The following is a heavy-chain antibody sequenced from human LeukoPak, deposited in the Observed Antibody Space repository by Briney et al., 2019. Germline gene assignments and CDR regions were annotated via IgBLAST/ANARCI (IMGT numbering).Heavy chain of an antibody. D-gene: IGHD5-18*01. J-gene: IGHJ4*02. Sequence: GGSLRLSCAASGFTFSSYWMSWVRQAPGKGLEWVANIKQDGSEKYYVDSVKGRFTISRDNAKNSLYLQMNSLRAEDTAVYYCARGAAMVSQYYFDYWGQGTLVTASS. CDR2: IKQDGSEK. V-gene: IGHV3-7*01. CDR1: GFTFSSYW. CDR3: ARGAAMVSQYYFDY.